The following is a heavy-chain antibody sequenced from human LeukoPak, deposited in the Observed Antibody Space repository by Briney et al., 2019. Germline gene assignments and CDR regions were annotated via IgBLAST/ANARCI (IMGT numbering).Heavy chain of an antibody. CDR3: TKDRRQWVVPYFDS. D-gene: IGHD6-19*01. CDR1: GLTFSTYA. J-gene: IGHJ4*02. V-gene: IGHV3-23*01. CDR2: ISSGGNT. Sequence: PGGSLRLSCAASGLTFSTYAMSWVRHTPGKGLEWVSGISSGGNTQYTDSVKGRFTVSRDNSKNTLHLQMDSLRAEDTAIYYCTKDRRQWVVPYFDSWGQGTVVTVSS.